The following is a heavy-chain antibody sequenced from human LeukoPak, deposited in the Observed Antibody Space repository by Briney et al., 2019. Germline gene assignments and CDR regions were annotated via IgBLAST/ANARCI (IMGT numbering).Heavy chain of an antibody. D-gene: IGHD2-8*01. J-gene: IGHJ4*02. CDR1: GFTLSIYW. CDR2: IKQDESEK. CDR3: VRGGVSGTFDY. Sequence: PGGSLRLSCSASGFTLSIYWLSWVRPAPGKGLEWVANIKQDESEKFHVDSVKGRFTISRDNAENPLYLQLNSLRGDDTAVYYCVRGGVSGTFDYWGQGILVTVSS. V-gene: IGHV3-7*04.